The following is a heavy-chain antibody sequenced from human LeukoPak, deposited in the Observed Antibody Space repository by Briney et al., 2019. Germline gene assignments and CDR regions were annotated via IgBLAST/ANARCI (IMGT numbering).Heavy chain of an antibody. CDR2: IYYSGST. J-gene: IGHJ4*02. D-gene: IGHD2-2*01. V-gene: IGHV4-34*09. Sequence: SETLSLTCAVYGGSLSGYYWSWIRQHPGKGLEWIGYIYYSGSTNYNPSLKSRATTTIDTSKNQFSLKLRSVTAADTAVYYCARDRCTSTSCQFDHWGQGTLVTVSS. CDR1: GGSLSGYY. CDR3: ARDRCTSTSCQFDH.